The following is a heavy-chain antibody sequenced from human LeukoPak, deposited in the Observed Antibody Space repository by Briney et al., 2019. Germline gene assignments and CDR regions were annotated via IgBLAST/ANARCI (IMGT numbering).Heavy chain of an antibody. Sequence: PGGSLRLSCVASGFTFDDYGMSWVRQAPGKGLEWVSGINWNGDTTGYADSVKGRFTISRDNAKSSLYLQMNSLRAEDTAVYYCARDQFAVDDALDIWGQGTMVTVSS. CDR2: INWNGDTT. J-gene: IGHJ3*02. CDR3: ARDQFAVDDALDI. D-gene: IGHD3-3*01. V-gene: IGHV3-20*04. CDR1: GFTFDDYG.